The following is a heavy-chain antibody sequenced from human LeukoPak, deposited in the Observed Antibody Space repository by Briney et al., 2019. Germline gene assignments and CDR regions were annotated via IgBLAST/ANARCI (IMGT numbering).Heavy chain of an antibody. V-gene: IGHV1-46*01. J-gene: IGHJ5*02. D-gene: IGHD6-6*01. CDR1: GYTFTSNY. Sequence: ASVKVSCKASGYTFTSNYIQWVRQAPGQGLEWMGMIYPRDGSTSYAQKFQGRVTMTRDTSTSTVYMELSSLRSEDTAVYYCARDQQYSSSGWFDPWGQGTLVTVSS. CDR3: ARDQQYSSSGWFDP. CDR2: IYPRDGST.